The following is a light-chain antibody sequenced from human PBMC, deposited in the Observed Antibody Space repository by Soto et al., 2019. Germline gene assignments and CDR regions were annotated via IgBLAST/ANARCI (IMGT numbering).Light chain of an antibody. J-gene: IGKJ2*01. V-gene: IGKV3-20*01. CDR1: QSVSSSY. CDR2: GAS. Sequence: EIVLTQSPGTLSLSPGERATLSCRASQSVSSSYLAWYQQKPGQAPRLLIYGASSRATGIPDRFSGSGSGTDFTLTISRLEPEDFAVYYCQQYTFGQGTKLEIK. CDR3: QQYT.